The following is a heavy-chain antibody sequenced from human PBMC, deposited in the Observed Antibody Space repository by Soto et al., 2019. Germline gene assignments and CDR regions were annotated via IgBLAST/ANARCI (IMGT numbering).Heavy chain of an antibody. CDR2: IRSKAYGGTT. CDR3: TRDLGDSSGWDFDY. V-gene: IGHV3-49*04. Sequence: PVGSLRLSCTASGFTFGDYAMSWVRQARGKGLEWVGFIRSKAYGGTTEYAASVKGRFTISRDDSKSIAYLQMNSLKTEDTAVYYCTRDLGDSSGWDFDYWGQGTLVTVSS. CDR1: GFTFGDYA. D-gene: IGHD6-19*01. J-gene: IGHJ4*02.